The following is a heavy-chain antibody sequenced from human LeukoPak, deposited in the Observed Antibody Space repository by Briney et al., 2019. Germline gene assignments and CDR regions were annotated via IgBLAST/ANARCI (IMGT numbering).Heavy chain of an antibody. CDR3: ERERVQLERGTNYNGMDV. J-gene: IGHJ6*02. Sequence: PGGSLRLSCAASEFIFSSYVMSWVRQAPGKGLEWVSSISGSGGITYYADSVKGRFTISRDNAKNSLYLQMNSLRAEDTAVYYCERERVQLERGTNYNGMDVWGQGTTVTVSS. CDR1: EFIFSSYV. CDR2: ISGSGGIT. V-gene: IGHV3-23*01. D-gene: IGHD1-1*01.